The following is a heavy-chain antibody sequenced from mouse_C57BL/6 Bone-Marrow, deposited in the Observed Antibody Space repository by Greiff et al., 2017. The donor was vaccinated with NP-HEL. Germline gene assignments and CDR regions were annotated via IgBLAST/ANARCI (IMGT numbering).Heavy chain of an antibody. CDR2: ISSGSSTI. CDR3: ALTGTGYFDY. CDR1: GFTFSDYG. J-gene: IGHJ2*01. D-gene: IGHD4-1*01. Sequence: EVMLVESGGGLVKPGGSLKLSCAASGFTFSDYGMHWVRQAPEKGLEWVAYISSGSSTIYYADTVKGRFTISRDNAKNTLFLQMTSLRSEDTAMYYCALTGTGYFDYWGQGTTLTVSS. V-gene: IGHV5-17*01.